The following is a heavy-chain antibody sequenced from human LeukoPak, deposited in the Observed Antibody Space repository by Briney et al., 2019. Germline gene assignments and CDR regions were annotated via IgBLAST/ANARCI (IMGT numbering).Heavy chain of an antibody. D-gene: IGHD5-18*01. V-gene: IGHV3-48*01. Sequence: GGSLRLSCAASGFTFANYNFNWVRQAPGKGLEWVSYISSTSSTIYYADSMKGRFTISRDNAKNSLYLQMNSLRAEDTAVYYCARVPRGNSYGVEYWGQGTLVTVSS. CDR3: ARVPRGNSYGVEY. CDR2: ISSTSSTI. J-gene: IGHJ4*02. CDR1: GFTFANYN.